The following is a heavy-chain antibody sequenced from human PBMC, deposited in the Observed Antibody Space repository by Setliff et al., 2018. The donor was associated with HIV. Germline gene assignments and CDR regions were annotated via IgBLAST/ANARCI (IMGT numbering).Heavy chain of an antibody. CDR2: IYHGGST. CDR1: GGSISSNNW. Sequence: SETLSLTCAVSGGSISSNNWWSWVRQPPGKGLEWSGEIYHGGSTNYNTSLKSRVTISVDKSNNQFSLKLSSVTAADTAVYYCARSSTPHSTAYYPDYWGQGTLVTVSS. CDR3: ARSSTPHSTAYYPDY. D-gene: IGHD3-22*01. J-gene: IGHJ4*02. V-gene: IGHV4-4*02.